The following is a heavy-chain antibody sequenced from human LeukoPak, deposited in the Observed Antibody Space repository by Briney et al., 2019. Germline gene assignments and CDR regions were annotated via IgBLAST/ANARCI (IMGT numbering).Heavy chain of an antibody. CDR2: ISRGSDHI. D-gene: IGHD3-22*01. CDR3: ARPYDTRGYFPDY. V-gene: IGHV3-21*01. CDR1: GFTFSSYG. Sequence: GGSLRLSCAASGFTFSSYGMHWVRQAPGKGLEWVSSISRGSDHIFYADSMKGRFTISRDNAKNSLYLQMNSLGAEDTAVYYCARPYDTRGYFPDYWGQGTLVTVSS. J-gene: IGHJ4*02.